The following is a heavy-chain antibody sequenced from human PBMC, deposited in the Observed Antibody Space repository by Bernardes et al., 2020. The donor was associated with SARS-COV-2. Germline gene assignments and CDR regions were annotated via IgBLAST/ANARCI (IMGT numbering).Heavy chain of an antibody. J-gene: IGHJ4*02. V-gene: IGHV3-74*01. CDR2: INSDGSST. CDR3: ATQSSRYFDWLLKD. D-gene: IGHD3-9*01. Sequence: GSLRLSCAASGFTFSSYWMHWVRQAPGKGLVWVSRINSDGSSTSYADSVKGRFTISRDNAKNTLYLQMNSLRAEDTAVYYCATQSSRYFDWLLKDWGQGTLVTVSS. CDR1: GFTFSSYW.